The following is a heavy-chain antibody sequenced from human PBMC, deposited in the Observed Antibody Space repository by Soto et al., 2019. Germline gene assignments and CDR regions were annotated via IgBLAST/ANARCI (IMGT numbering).Heavy chain of an antibody. CDR1: GFTFSSYA. D-gene: IGHD2-15*01. J-gene: IGHJ4*02. Sequence: GGSLRLSCAASGFTFSSYAMSWVRQAPGKGLEWVSAISGSGGSTYYADSVKGRFTISRDNSKNTLYLQMNSLRAEDTAVYYCAKAPPYCSGGSCYSTGDYWGQGTLVTVSS. CDR2: ISGSGGST. V-gene: IGHV3-23*01. CDR3: AKAPPYCSGGSCYSTGDY.